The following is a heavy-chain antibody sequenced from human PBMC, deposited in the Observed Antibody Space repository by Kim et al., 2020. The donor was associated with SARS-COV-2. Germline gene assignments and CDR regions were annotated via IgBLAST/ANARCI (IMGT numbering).Heavy chain of an antibody. D-gene: IGHD6-19*01. CDR3: AKDEAVAVAGTKSYGMDV. V-gene: IGHV3-33*06. J-gene: IGHJ6*02. CDR2: IWYDGSNK. Sequence: GGSLRLSCAASGFTFSSYGMHWVRQAPGKGLEWVAVIWYDGSNKYYADSVKGRFTISRDNSKNTLYLQMNSLRAEDTAVYYCAKDEAVAVAGTKSYGMDVWGQGTTVTVSS. CDR1: GFTFSSYG.